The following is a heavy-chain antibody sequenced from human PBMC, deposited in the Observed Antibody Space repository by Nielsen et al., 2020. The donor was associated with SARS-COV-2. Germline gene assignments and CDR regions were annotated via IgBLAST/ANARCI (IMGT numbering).Heavy chain of an antibody. J-gene: IGHJ4*02. V-gene: IGHV3-21*01. CDR3: ARDGDYYGDYFDY. CDR1: GFTFSSYS. Sequence: GGSLRLSCAASGFTFSSYSMNWVRQAPGKGLEWVSSISSSSSYIYYADSVKGRFTISRDNAKNSLYLQMNSLRAEDTAVYYCARDGDYYGDYFDYWGQGTLVTVSS. D-gene: IGHD4-17*01. CDR2: ISSSSSYI.